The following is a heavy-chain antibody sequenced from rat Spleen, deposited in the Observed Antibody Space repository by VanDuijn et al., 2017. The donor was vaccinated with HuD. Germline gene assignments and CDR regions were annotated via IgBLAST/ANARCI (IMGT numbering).Heavy chain of an antibody. Sequence: EVQLVESGGDLVQPGRSLTLSCAASGFTFSNYGMAWVCQAPTKGLEWVATINYDGGSTYYRDSVKGRFTISRDNAKSTLYLQMDSLRSEDTATYYCARHEGNYYYSSYIYGYWGQGVMVTVSS. CDR3: ARHEGNYYYSSYIYGY. J-gene: IGHJ2*01. CDR1: GFTFSNYG. V-gene: IGHV5-29*01. D-gene: IGHD1-2*01. CDR2: INYDGGST.